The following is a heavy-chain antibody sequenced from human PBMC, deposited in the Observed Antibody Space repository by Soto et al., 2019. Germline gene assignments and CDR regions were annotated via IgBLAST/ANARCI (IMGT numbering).Heavy chain of an antibody. V-gene: IGHV4-4*07. CDR3: ARGQRFSDWFDP. CDR2: IYSSGNT. J-gene: IGHJ5*02. Sequence: ETLSLTCSVSGGTISGYYWTWIRQPAGKGLEWIGRIYSSGNTKYNPSLQSRVTMSLDTSNNQFPLRLTSVTAADTAVYYCARGQRFSDWFDPWGQGTLVTVSS. D-gene: IGHD3-3*01. CDR1: GGTISGYY.